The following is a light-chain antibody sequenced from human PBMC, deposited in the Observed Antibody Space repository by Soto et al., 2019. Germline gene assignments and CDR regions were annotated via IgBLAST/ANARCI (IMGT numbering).Light chain of an antibody. CDR3: QQYDSYMYA. J-gene: IGKJ2*01. V-gene: IGKV3-15*01. CDR1: QSVRNN. Sequence: EIVLTQSPATLSVSPWERATLSCRASQSVRNNLAWYQQKPGQAPRLLIYGASTRPSGIPARFTGGGSGTDFTLTITSLQSEDFAVYYCQQYDSYMYAFGQGTKVDIK. CDR2: GAS.